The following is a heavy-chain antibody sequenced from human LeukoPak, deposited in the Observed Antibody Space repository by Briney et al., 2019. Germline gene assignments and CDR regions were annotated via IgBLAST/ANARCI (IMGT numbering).Heavy chain of an antibody. J-gene: IGHJ4*02. CDR2: ISSSGSTI. V-gene: IGHV3-48*03. CDR3: AKSPSIAVAGPFGY. D-gene: IGHD6-19*01. Sequence: GGSLRLSCAASGFTFSSYEMNWVRQAPGKGLEWVSYISSSGSTIYYADSVKGRFTISRDNSKNTLYLQMNSLRAEDTAVYYCAKSPSIAVAGPFGYWGQGTLVTVSS. CDR1: GFTFSSYE.